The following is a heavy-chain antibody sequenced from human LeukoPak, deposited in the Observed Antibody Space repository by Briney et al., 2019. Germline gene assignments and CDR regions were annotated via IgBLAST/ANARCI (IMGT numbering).Heavy chain of an antibody. J-gene: IGHJ4*02. D-gene: IGHD1-26*01. Sequence: ASVKVSCKASGYTFTNYDINWVRQATGQGLEWMGWANTNSGNTGYAQKFQGRVTMTRDTSISTAYMELRSLRFDDTAVYYCARVTGSIDYWGQGTLVTVSS. CDR3: ARVTGSIDY. CDR1: GYTFTNYD. CDR2: ANTNSGNT. V-gene: IGHV1-8*01.